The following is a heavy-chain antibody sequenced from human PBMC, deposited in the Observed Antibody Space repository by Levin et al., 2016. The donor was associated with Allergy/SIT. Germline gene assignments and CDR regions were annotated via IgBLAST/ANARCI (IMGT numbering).Heavy chain of an antibody. D-gene: IGHD3-10*01. CDR3: LGWGGPESYLAPDT. J-gene: IGHJ3*02. CDR2: INWDSVTK. CDR1: GFTFDDYG. Sequence: GGSLRLSCAASGFTFDDYGMHWVRQAPGKGLEWVSGINWDSVTKGYADSVKGRFTISRDNAKNTLFLQMNSLRAEDTAVYYCLGWGGPESYLAPDTWGQGTMVIVSS. V-gene: IGHV3-9*01.